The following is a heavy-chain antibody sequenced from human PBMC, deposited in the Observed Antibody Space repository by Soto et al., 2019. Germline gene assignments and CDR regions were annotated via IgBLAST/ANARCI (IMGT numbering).Heavy chain of an antibody. J-gene: IGHJ4*02. CDR1: GGSVSSYF. CDR3: ARHGQGYDSSGYYNY. Sequence: PSETLSLTCSVSGGSVSSYFWSWIRQPPGEGLEWIGYIYNSASTNYNPSLKSRVTISVDSSKNQFSLKLSSVIAADTAVYYCARHGQGYDSSGYYNYWGQGTLVTVSS. D-gene: IGHD3-22*01. V-gene: IGHV4-59*08. CDR2: IYNSAST.